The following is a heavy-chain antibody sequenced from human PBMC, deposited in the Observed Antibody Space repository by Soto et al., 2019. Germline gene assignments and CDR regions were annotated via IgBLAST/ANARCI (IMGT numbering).Heavy chain of an antibody. D-gene: IGHD3-22*01. CDR3: AKDYRDIRDIIMIVVVTYAFDI. CDR2: ISGSGGST. J-gene: IGHJ3*02. CDR1: GVTFSSYA. V-gene: IGHV3-23*01. Sequence: PGGALRLSCAASGVTFSSYAMSWVRQAPGKGLEWVSAISGSGGSTYYADSVKGRFTISRDNSKNTLYLQMNSLRAEDTAVYYCAKDYRDIRDIIMIVVVTYAFDIWGQGTMVT.